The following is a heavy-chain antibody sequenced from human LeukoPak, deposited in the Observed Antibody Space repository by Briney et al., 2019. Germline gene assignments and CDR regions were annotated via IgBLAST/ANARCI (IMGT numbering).Heavy chain of an antibody. D-gene: IGHD3-3*01. J-gene: IGHJ4*02. CDR1: GFTFSSYE. CDR2: ISSSGSTI. Sequence: GGSLRLSCAASGFTFSSYEVNWVRQAPGKGLEWVSYISSSGSTIYYADSVKGRFTISRDNAKNSLYLQMNSLRAEDTAVYYCASGVNYFDYWGQGTLVTVSS. CDR3: ASGVNYFDY. V-gene: IGHV3-48*03.